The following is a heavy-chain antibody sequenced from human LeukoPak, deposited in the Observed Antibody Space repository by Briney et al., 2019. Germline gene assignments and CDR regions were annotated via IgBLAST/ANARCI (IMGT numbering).Heavy chain of an antibody. CDR3: ARSSSGYLYFPFDI. Sequence: SVKVSCKASGGTFSSYAISWVRQAPGQGLEWMGGIIPIFGTANYAQKFQGRVTITTDESTSTAYMELSSLRSEDTAVYYCARSSSGYLYFPFDIWGQGTMVNVSS. D-gene: IGHD3-22*01. V-gene: IGHV1-69*05. CDR2: IIPIFGTA. J-gene: IGHJ3*02. CDR1: GGTFSSYA.